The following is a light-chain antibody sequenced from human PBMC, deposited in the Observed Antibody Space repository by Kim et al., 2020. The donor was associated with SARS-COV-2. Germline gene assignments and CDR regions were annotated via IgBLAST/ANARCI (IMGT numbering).Light chain of an antibody. J-gene: IGKJ4*01. CDR3: QQYNAWPLT. V-gene: IGKV3-15*01. CDR1: QSVSSN. Sequence: VSPGERAPLSCRASQSVSSNLAWYQQTPGQAPSLLVYDASTRATGIPARFSGSGSGAEFTLTISGLQSEDFAVYYCQQYNAWPLTFGGGTKVDIK. CDR2: DAS.